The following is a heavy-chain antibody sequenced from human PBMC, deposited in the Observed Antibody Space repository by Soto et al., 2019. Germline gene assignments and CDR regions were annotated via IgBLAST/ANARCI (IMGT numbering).Heavy chain of an antibody. J-gene: IGHJ5*01. Sequence: SETLSLTCSVSGDSIPSVDYFWAWIRQPPGQALEYIGYIYKSATTYYNPSFESRVAISLDTSKSQFSLNVTSVTAADAAVYFCARGRYCLTGRCFPNWFDSWGQGTLVTVSS. D-gene: IGHD2-15*01. CDR3: ARGRYCLTGRCFPNWFDS. CDR2: IYKSATT. V-gene: IGHV4-30-4*01. CDR1: GDSIPSVDYF.